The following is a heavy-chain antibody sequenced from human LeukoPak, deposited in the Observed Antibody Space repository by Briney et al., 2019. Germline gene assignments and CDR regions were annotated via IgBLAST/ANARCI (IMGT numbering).Heavy chain of an antibody. CDR1: GFTVSSNY. Sequence: GGSLRLSCAVSGFTVSSNYMSWVRQAPGKGLEWVSAISGSGGSTYYADSVKGRFTISRGNSKNTLYLQMNSLRAEDTAVYYCAKDISHYYYYGMDVWGQGTTVTVSS. CDR3: AKDISHYYYYGMDV. CDR2: ISGSGGST. V-gene: IGHV3-23*01. D-gene: IGHD2-21*02. J-gene: IGHJ6*02.